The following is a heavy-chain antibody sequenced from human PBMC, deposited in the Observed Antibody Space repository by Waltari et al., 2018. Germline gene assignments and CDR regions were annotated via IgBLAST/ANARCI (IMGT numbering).Heavy chain of an antibody. CDR2: ISYSGST. Sequence: QLQLQESGPGLVKPSETLSLTCTVSGGSIRSSSYLWDWVRQTPGQGLEWIGSISYSGSTYYSPSLKSRVTMSVDTSKNQFSLKLTSVTAADTAVYYCARHQQLPSLDFDYWGQGTLVTVSS. V-gene: IGHV4-39*01. J-gene: IGHJ4*02. D-gene: IGHD6-13*01. CDR3: ARHQQLPSLDFDY. CDR1: GGSIRSSSYL.